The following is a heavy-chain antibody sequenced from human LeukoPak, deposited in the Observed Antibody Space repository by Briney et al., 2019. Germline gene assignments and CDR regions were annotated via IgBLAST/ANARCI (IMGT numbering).Heavy chain of an antibody. V-gene: IGHV3-30*18. Sequence: GGSLRLSCGASGFPFSSYGVHRVRQAPGKGLERVAVISYDGSNKYYADSVKGRFTISRYNSKNTLYLQMNSLRAEDTAVYYCAKDLVSSGWYLNYWGQGTLVTVSS. CDR3: AKDLVSSGWYLNY. J-gene: IGHJ4*02. D-gene: IGHD6-19*01. CDR1: GFPFSSYG. CDR2: ISYDGSNK.